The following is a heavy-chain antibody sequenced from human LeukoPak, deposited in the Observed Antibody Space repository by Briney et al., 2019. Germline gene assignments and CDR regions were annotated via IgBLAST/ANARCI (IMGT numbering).Heavy chain of an antibody. CDR3: ARDSDPLNY. D-gene: IGHD3-10*01. V-gene: IGHV3-48*01. J-gene: IGHJ4*02. Sequence: PGGSLRLSCAASGFTFSGYNLNWVRQAPGKGLEWVSYISSSGSTIYYADSVKGRFTISRDNAKNSLFLQMNSLRAEDTAVYYCARDSDPLNYWGQGTLVTVSS. CDR1: GFTFSGYN. CDR2: ISSSGSTI.